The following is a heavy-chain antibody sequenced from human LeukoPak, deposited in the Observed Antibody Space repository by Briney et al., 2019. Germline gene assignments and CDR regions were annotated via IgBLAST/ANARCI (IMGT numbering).Heavy chain of an antibody. CDR2: IGKGGDT. J-gene: IGHJ3*01. V-gene: IGHV3-13*04. D-gene: IGHD5-12*01. CDR1: GLTFSTYD. Sequence: GGSLRLSCAASGLTFSTYDMHWVRQATGEGLEWVSGIGKGGDTYYVGSVKGRFAISRENAKNSLYLQMNSLRSGDTAVYYCARGGYSGFDVWGQGTVVTVSS. CDR3: ARGGYSGFDV.